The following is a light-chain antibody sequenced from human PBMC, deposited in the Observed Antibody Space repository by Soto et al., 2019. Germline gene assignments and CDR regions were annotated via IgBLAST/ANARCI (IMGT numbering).Light chain of an antibody. CDR2: AIS. J-gene: IGKJ1*01. CDR1: QTINTY. CDR3: QQSYSMPPWT. V-gene: IGKV1-39*01. Sequence: DIQMTQSPSSLSASVGDSVTISCRAGQTINTYLNWYQQKPGQAPKVLIFAISTLEPWVPSRFRGSGSWTKFSLTISTLQPEDAANYYCQQSYSMPPWTFGQGTKVQIK.